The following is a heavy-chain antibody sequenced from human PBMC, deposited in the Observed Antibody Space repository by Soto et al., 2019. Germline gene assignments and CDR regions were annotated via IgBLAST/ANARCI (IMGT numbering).Heavy chain of an antibody. CDR1: GGSMAGHC. D-gene: IGHD5-12*01. CDR2: IYPSRSN. CDR3: VRGRAYSVYDF. Sequence: SETLSLTCTVAGGSMAGHCWVWIPQPAVKGLEWIGHIYPSRSNSYNPYLRSRVTMALATTTAKIFLNLPSVTAADTAFCYCVRGRAYSVYDFWGQGTLVTVSS. V-gene: IGHV4-4*07. J-gene: IGHJ4*02.